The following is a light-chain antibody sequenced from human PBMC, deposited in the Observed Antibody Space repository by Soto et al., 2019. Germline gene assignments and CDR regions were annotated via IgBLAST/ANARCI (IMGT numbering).Light chain of an antibody. CDR3: QQYIRWPLT. J-gene: IGKJ4*01. Sequence: EIVMTQSPATLSVSPGERATLSCRASQSVSSNLAWYQQKPGQAPSLLIYGASTRATGTPARSSGSGSGTEFTLTISSLPSEDFEVYYCQQYIRWPLTFGGGTKVDIK. V-gene: IGKV3-15*01. CDR2: GAS. CDR1: QSVSSN.